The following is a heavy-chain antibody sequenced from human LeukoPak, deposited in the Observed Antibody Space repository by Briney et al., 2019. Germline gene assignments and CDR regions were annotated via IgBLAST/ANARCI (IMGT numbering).Heavy chain of an antibody. CDR2: FIPILGTA. CDR1: GVTFNDYA. J-gene: IGHJ6*04. V-gene: IGHV1-69*10. CDR3: AGIPVFGVVLHQEPV. D-gene: IGHD3-3*01. Sequence: PWASVKVSCKASGVTFNDYALNWVRQAPGQGLEWMGVFIPILGTANSTQKFRDRVTITADISTNTAYMELSSLRSEDTAVYFCAGIPVFGVVLHQEPVWGKGTTVTVSS.